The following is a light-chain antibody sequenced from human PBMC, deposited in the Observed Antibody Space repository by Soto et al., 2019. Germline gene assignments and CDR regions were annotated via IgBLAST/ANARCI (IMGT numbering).Light chain of an antibody. V-gene: IGKV1-5*03. J-gene: IGKJ2*01. CDR1: QSISSW. CDR3: QQYNSYSSYT. Sequence: DIQMTQSPSTLSASVGDRVTITCRASQSISSWLAWYQQKPGKAPKLLIYKASSLESGVPSRFSGSGSGTELTLTISSLQPDDFGTYYCQQYNSYSSYTFGQGTKLEIK. CDR2: KAS.